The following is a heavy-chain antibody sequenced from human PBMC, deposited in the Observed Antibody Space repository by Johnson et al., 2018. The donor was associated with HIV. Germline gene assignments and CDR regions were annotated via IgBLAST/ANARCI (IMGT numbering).Heavy chain of an antibody. Sequence: VQLVESGGGVVQPGRSLRLSCAASGFTFSSYAMHWVRQAAGKGLEWVSTISGSAGSTDYADSVKGRFTISRDNSKNTLYLQMNSLRAEDTAVYYCAREDVGSSAPDAFDIWGQGTMVTVSS. D-gene: IGHD1-26*01. CDR1: GFTFSSYA. CDR3: AREDVGSSAPDAFDI. V-gene: IGHV3-23*04. J-gene: IGHJ3*02. CDR2: ISGSAGST.